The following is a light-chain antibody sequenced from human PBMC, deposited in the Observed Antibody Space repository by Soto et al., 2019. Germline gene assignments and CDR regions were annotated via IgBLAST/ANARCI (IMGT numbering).Light chain of an antibody. J-gene: IGLJ1*01. Sequence: QSVLTQPPSASGSPGQSVTISCTGTSSDVGGDNYVSWYQQHPGKAPKVVIYEVSKRPSGVPDPFSGSKSGNTASLTVSGLQAEDEADYYCTSYVGGNNHYVFGTGTKVTVL. CDR2: EVS. CDR3: TSYVGGNNHYV. CDR1: SSDVGGDNY. V-gene: IGLV2-8*01.